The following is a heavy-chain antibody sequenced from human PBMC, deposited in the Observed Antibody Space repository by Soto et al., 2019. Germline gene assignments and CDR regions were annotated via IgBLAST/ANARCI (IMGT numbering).Heavy chain of an antibody. D-gene: IGHD1-26*01. Sequence: SETLSLTCTVSGGSISSYYWSWIRQPPGKGLEWIGYIYYSGSTNYNPSLKSRVTISVDTSKNQFSLKLSSVTAADTAVYYCATARGGATTHFDYWGQGTLVTVSS. J-gene: IGHJ4*02. V-gene: IGHV4-59*01. CDR2: IYYSGST. CDR1: GGSISSYY. CDR3: ATARGGATTHFDY.